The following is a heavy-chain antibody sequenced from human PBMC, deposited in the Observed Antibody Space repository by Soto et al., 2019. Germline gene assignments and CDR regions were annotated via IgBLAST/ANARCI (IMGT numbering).Heavy chain of an antibody. CDR3: AHRVLRTVFGLVTTTAIYFDF. J-gene: IGHJ4*02. V-gene: IGHV2-5*02. Sequence: QITLNESGPTQVKPRQTLTLTCTFSGFSLTTSGVGVGWIRQSPGKAPEWLALIYWDDDKRYSPSLKSRLTITQDTSKNQVVLTMADLDPAATATYYCAHRVLRTVFGLVTTTAIYFDFWGQGTPVAVSS. D-gene: IGHD3-3*01. CDR1: GFSLTTSGVG. CDR2: IYWDDDK.